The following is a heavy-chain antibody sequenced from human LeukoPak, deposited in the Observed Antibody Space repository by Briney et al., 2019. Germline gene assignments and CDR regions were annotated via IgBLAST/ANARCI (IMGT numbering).Heavy chain of an antibody. V-gene: IGHV3-53*01. Sequence: PGGSLRLSCAASGLTVSSSYMSWVRQAPGKGLEWVSIIYNDGSTYYADSMKGRFTISRDNSKNTLYLQVNSLRAGDTAVYYCARVSAAHIYGLDVWGQGTTVTVSS. J-gene: IGHJ6*02. CDR1: GLTVSSSY. CDR3: ARVSAAHIYGLDV. CDR2: IYNDGST.